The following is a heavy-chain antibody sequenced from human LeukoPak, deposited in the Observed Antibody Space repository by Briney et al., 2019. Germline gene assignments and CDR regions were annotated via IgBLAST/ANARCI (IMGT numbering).Heavy chain of an antibody. J-gene: IGHJ5*02. D-gene: IGHD3-10*01. V-gene: IGHV4-39*01. CDR2: IYYIGST. CDR3: ARHGGVLLWPETFLTFGESSFDP. Sequence: SETLSLTCTVSGGSISSSSYYWGWIRQPPGKGLEWIGNIYYIGSTYYNPSLKSRVTISVDTSKNQFSLKLSSVTAADTAVYYCARHGGVLLWPETFLTFGESSFDPWGQGTLVTVSS. CDR1: GGSISSSSYY.